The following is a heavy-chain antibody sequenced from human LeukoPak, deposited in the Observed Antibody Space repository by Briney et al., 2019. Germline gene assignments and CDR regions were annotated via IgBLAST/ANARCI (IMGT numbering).Heavy chain of an antibody. CDR3: AKSGGLSGSGRLAMDV. Sequence: PGGSLRLSCAASGFTFSTYAMSWVRLAPGKGLEWVSGISGSGGSTYYADSVKGRFTSSRDNSNNTLYEQMNSLRVEDTAVYYCAKSGGLSGSGRLAMDVWGQGTTVTVSS. D-gene: IGHD3-10*01. CDR2: ISGSGGST. CDR1: GFTFSTYA. V-gene: IGHV3-23*01. J-gene: IGHJ6*02.